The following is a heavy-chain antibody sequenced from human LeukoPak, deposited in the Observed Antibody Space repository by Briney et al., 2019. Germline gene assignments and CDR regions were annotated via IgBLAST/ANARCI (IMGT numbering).Heavy chain of an antibody. CDR1: GGSISSGSYY. CDR3: ARAFRGYYYDSSGYYQGDAFDI. Sequence: SETLSLTCTVSGGSISSGSYYWSWIRQPAGKGLEWIGRIYTSGSTNYNPSLKSRVTISVDTSKNQFSLKLSSMTAADTAVYYCARAFRGYYYDSSGYYQGDAFDIWGQGTVVTASS. V-gene: IGHV4-61*02. CDR2: IYTSGST. D-gene: IGHD3-22*01. J-gene: IGHJ3*02.